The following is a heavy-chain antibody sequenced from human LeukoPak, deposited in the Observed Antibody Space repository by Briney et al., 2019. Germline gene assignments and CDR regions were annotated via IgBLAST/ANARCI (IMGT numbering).Heavy chain of an antibody. D-gene: IGHD3-3*01. CDR1: GGSISSGDYY. CDR3: ARGTGLRFFSWFDP. Sequence: SQTLSLTCTVSGGSISSGDYYWSWIRQPPGKGLEWIGYIYYSGSTYYNPSLKSRVTISVDTSKNQFSLKLSSVTAADTAVYYCARGTGLRFFSWFDPWGQGTLVTVSS. CDR2: IYYSGST. J-gene: IGHJ5*02. V-gene: IGHV4-30-4*01.